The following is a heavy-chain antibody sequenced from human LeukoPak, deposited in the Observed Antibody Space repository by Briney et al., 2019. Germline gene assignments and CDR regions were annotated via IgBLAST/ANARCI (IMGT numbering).Heavy chain of an antibody. V-gene: IGHV3-23*01. Sequence: GGSLRLSCAASGFTFSSYAMSWVRQAPGKGLEWVSAISGSGGSTYYADTVKGRFTISRDNSKNTLYLQMNSLRAEDTAVYYCSNQHGDYVRYYYGMDVWGQGTTVTVSS. CDR2: ISGSGGST. CDR3: SNQHGDYVRYYYGMDV. J-gene: IGHJ6*02. CDR1: GFTFSSYA. D-gene: IGHD4-17*01.